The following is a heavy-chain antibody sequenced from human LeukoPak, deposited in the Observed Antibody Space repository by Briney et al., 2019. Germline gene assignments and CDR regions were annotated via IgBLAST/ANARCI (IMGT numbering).Heavy chain of an antibody. D-gene: IGHD6-13*01. CDR3: AKDRPTVYSSSWLHFLDS. Sequence: GGSLRLSCAASGVTFRSYAMSWVRQAPGKGLEWVSGISGSGGSTYLADSVKGRFTISRDNSKNTLYLQMNSLRADDTAVYYCAKDRPTVYSSSWLHFLDSWGQGTLVTASS. V-gene: IGHV3-23*01. CDR1: GVTFRSYA. J-gene: IGHJ4*02. CDR2: ISGSGGST.